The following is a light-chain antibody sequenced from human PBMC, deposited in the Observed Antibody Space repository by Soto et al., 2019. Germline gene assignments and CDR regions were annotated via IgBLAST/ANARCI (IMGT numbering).Light chain of an antibody. Sequence: DIQMTQSPSSLSASVGDRVTITCRASQSINSYLNWYQQKPGKAPKLLIYAASSLQSGVPPRFSGSGSVTDFTLTISSLQPEDFATYYCQQSYTSPLLTFGGGTKVDIK. CDR3: QQSYTSPLLT. CDR2: AAS. V-gene: IGKV1-39*01. CDR1: QSINSY. J-gene: IGKJ4*01.